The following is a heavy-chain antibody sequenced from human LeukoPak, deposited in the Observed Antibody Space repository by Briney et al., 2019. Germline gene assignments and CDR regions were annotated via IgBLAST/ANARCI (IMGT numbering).Heavy chain of an antibody. V-gene: IGHV3-23*01. CDR3: AKAEYDFWSGYYTPWTFFDY. CDR2: ISGSGGST. J-gene: IGHJ4*02. Sequence: GGSLRLSCAAPGFTFSSYAMSWVRQAPGKGLEWVSAISGSGGSTYYADSVKGRFTISRDNSKNTLYLQMNSLRAEDTAVYYCAKAEYDFWSGYYTPWTFFDYWGQGTLVTVSS. CDR1: GFTFSSYA. D-gene: IGHD3-3*01.